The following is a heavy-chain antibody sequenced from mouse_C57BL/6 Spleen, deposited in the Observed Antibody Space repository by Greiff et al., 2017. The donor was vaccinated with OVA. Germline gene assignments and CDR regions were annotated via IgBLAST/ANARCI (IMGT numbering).Heavy chain of an antibody. J-gene: IGHJ4*01. Sequence: EVNVVESGAGLVKPGGSLKLSCAASGFTFSSYAMSWVRQTPEKRLEWVAYISSGGDYIYYADTVKGRFTISRDNARNTLYLQMSSLKSEDTAMYYCTRDGTGYAMDYWGQGTSVTVSS. CDR3: TRDGTGYAMDY. CDR1: GFTFSSYA. CDR2: ISSGGDYI. D-gene: IGHD4-1*01. V-gene: IGHV5-9-1*02.